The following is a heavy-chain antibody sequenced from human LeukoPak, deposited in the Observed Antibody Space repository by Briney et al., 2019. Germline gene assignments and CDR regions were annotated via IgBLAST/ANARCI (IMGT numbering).Heavy chain of an antibody. J-gene: IGHJ4*02. CDR1: GFTFSSYS. Sequence: PGGSLRLSCTASGFTFSSYSMNWVRQAPGKGLEWVSSISSSSRYIYYADSVKGRFTVSRDNGKNSLYLQMNSLRAEDTAVYYCARVLYSSSWFYFDYWGQGTLVTVSS. CDR2: ISSSSRYI. V-gene: IGHV3-21*01. CDR3: ARVLYSSSWFYFDY. D-gene: IGHD6-13*01.